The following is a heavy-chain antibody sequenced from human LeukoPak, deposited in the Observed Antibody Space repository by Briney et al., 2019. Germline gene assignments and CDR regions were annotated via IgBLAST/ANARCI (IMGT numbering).Heavy chain of an antibody. CDR3: ARVWNYHDRSCSLEYLQE. J-gene: IGHJ1*01. Sequence: ASVNVSCKASGYTFTGDYMHWVLQAPGQGLEWMGWINPNSGGTKYAQKFQGRVTMTRDTSISTAYMELSSLRSDDTAVYYCARVWNYHDRSCSLEYLQEWGQGTLVTVSS. D-gene: IGHD3-22*01. CDR1: GYTFTGDY. CDR2: INPNSGGT. V-gene: IGHV1-2*02.